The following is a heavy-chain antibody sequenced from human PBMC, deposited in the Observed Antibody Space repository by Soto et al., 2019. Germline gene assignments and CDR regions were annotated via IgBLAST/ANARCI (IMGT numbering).Heavy chain of an antibody. D-gene: IGHD1-1*01. CDR1: GYPFTSYS. Sequence: ASVKVSCKASGYPFTSYSIHWVRQAPGQRLEWMGWMNPDSGNTGYAQKFQGRVTMTRNTSISTAYMELSSLRSEDTAVYYCARERTGTTSMDVWGQGTTVTVSS. J-gene: IGHJ6*02. CDR3: ARERTGTTSMDV. V-gene: IGHV1-8*01. CDR2: MNPDSGNT.